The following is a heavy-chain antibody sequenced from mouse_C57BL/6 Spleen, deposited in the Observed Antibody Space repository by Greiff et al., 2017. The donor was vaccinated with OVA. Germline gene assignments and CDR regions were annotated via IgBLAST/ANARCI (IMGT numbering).Heavy chain of an antibody. V-gene: IGHV1-82*01. D-gene: IGHD3-2*02. CDR1: GYAFSSSW. Sequence: VQLQQSGPELVKPGASVKISCKASGYAFSSSWMNWVKQRPGKGLEWIGRIYPGDGDTNYNGKFKGKATLTADKSSSTAYMQLSSLTSEDSAVYFCARETDSSGYDAMDYWGQGTSVTVSS. CDR2: IYPGDGDT. CDR3: ARETDSSGYDAMDY. J-gene: IGHJ4*01.